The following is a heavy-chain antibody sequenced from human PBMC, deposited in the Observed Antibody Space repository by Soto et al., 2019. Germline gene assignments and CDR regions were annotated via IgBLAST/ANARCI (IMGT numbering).Heavy chain of an antibody. D-gene: IGHD2-2*01. V-gene: IGHV4-61*01. CDR1: GDSVTSRNYY. Sequence: QVQLQDSSPGLVKPSETLSLTCTVSGDSVTSRNYYWSWIRQPPGKGLEWIGYMYYSGSTNYNPSLKSRLTISVDSSKNQFSLRWTSVTAADTAVYYCGRTYCSSANCYDDYWGQGTLVTVSS. CDR3: GRTYCSSANCYDDY. J-gene: IGHJ4*02. CDR2: MYYSGST.